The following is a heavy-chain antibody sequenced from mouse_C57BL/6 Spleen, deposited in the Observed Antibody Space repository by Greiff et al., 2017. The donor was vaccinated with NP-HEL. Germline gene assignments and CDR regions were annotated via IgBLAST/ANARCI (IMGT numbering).Heavy chain of an antibody. Sequence: EVKLMESGGGLVQPGGSLKLSCAASGFTFSDYYMYWVRQTPEKRLEWVAYISNGGGSTYYPDTVKGRFTISRDNAKNTLYLQMSRLKSEDTAMYYCARWDYYGRGFDYWGQGTTLTVSS. V-gene: IGHV5-12*01. J-gene: IGHJ2*01. CDR1: GFTFSDYY. D-gene: IGHD1-1*01. CDR3: ARWDYYGRGFDY. CDR2: ISNGGGST.